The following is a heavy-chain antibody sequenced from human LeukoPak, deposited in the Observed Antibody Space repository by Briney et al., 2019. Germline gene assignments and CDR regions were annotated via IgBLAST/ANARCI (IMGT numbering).Heavy chain of an antibody. V-gene: IGHV7-4-1*02. CDR1: GYTFTSYA. CDR3: ARGGVVFIAPAYRGTPSDAFDI. J-gene: IGHJ3*02. D-gene: IGHD3-16*02. Sequence: ASVKVSCKASGYTFTSYAMNWVRQAPGQGLEWMGWINTNTGNPTYAQGFTGRFVFSLDTSVSTAYLQISSLKAEDTAVYYCARGGVVFIAPAYRGTPSDAFDIGGQGTMAPVPS. CDR2: INTNTGNP.